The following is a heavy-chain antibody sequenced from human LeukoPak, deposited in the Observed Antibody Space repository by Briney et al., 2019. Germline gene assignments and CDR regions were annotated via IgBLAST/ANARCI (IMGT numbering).Heavy chain of an antibody. V-gene: IGHV4-39*01. D-gene: IGHD2-2*01. CDR1: GGSISSSSYY. J-gene: IGHJ4*02. CDR2: IYYSGST. Sequence: SETLSLTCTVSGGSISSSSYYWGWIRQPPGKGLEWIGSIYYSGSTYYNPSLKSRVTISVDTSKNQFSLKLSSVTAADTAVYYCARNPLRFCSSTSCPIDYWGQGTLVTVSP. CDR3: ARNPLRFCSSTSCPIDY.